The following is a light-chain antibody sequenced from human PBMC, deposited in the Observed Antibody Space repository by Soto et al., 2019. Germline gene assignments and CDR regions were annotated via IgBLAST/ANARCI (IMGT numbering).Light chain of an antibody. CDR1: ESVTDY. Sequence: EIVLTQSPATLSLSPGERCTLACRASESVTDYLAWYQQKPGQAPRLLVYDVSNRAAGIPTRFSGGGSGTDFTLTISRLEPEDFAVYYCQQYGSSPKTFGQGTKVDIK. CDR3: QQYGSSPKT. CDR2: DVS. V-gene: IGKV3-20*01. J-gene: IGKJ1*01.